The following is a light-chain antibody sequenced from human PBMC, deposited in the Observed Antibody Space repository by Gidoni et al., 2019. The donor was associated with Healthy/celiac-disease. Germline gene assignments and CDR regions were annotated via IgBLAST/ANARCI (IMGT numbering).Light chain of an antibody. Sequence: DIVLTQSPGTLSLSPGERATLSCRASQSVSSSYLAWYQQKPGQAPRLLIYGASSRATGIPDRFSGSGSGTDFTLTISSLEPEDLAVYYCQQYGSSSFTFGPGTKVDIK. CDR2: GAS. CDR1: QSVSSSY. CDR3: QQYGSSSFT. J-gene: IGKJ3*01. V-gene: IGKV3-20*01.